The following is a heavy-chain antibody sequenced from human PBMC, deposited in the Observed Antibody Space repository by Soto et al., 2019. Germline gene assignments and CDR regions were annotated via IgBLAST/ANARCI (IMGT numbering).Heavy chain of an antibody. D-gene: IGHD6-19*01. Sequence: QVQLVQSGAEVKKPGSSVKVSCKASGGTFSSYAISWVRQAPGQGLEWMGGIIPIFGTANYAQKFQGRVTITADESMSTAYMELSSLRSEDTSVYYCARVLAVAGTGAFDIWGQGTMVTVSS. CDR1: GGTFSSYA. J-gene: IGHJ3*02. CDR3: ARVLAVAGTGAFDI. CDR2: IIPIFGTA. V-gene: IGHV1-69*01.